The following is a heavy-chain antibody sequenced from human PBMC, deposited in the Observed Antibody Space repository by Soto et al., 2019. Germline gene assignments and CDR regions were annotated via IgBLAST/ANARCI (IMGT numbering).Heavy chain of an antibody. Sequence: EVQLGESGGGLVQPGRSLRLSCAASGFNFGGFAMQWVRQAPGKGLEWVSGISWASRTIAYGDAVKGRFTVSRDNAKNYFYLQMNDLRPEDTEFYYGVRGDDNDCCGQGTLGTVSS. CDR2: ISWASRTI. CDR1: GFNFGGFA. CDR3: VRGDDNDC. D-gene: IGHD3-22*01. V-gene: IGHV3-9*01. J-gene: IGHJ4*02.